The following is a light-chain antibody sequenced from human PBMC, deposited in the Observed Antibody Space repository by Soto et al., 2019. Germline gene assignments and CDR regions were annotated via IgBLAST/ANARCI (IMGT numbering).Light chain of an antibody. CDR1: QSVSNSH. CDR3: ERYDRSPV. CDR2: GAS. J-gene: IGKJ4*01. Sequence: EIVLTQSPGTLSLSPGERATLSCRASQSVSNSHLAWYQQKPGQAPRLLIYGASSRATGISDRFSGSGSGTGLTVTSSGLEPEGVAVDYCERYDRSPVVGGGTKGEI. V-gene: IGKV3-20*01.